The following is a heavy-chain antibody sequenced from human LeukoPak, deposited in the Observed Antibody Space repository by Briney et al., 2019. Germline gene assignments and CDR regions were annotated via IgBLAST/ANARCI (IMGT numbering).Heavy chain of an antibody. CDR2: IYYSGTS. CDR3: ARGAVTVRNAFDI. Sequence: SQTLSLTCTVSGGSISSSYYFWSWIRQPPGKGLEWIGYIYYSGTSYYNPSFKSRVTISLDTSKNQFTLQLNSVTPEDTAVYYCARGAVTVRNAFDIWGQGTRVTVSS. CDR1: GGSISSSYYF. J-gene: IGHJ3*02. D-gene: IGHD6-19*01. V-gene: IGHV4-30-4*01.